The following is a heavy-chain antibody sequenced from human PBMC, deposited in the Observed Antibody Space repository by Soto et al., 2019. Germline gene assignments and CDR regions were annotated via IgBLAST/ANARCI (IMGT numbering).Heavy chain of an antibody. D-gene: IGHD2-15*01. V-gene: IGHV1-69*13. CDR1: GGTFSSYA. Sequence: SVKVSCKASGGTFSSYAISWVRQAPGQGLEWMGGIIPIFGTANYAQKFQGRVTITADESTSTAYMELSSLRSEDTAVYYCARDSLYCSGGSCYSSRFDPWGQGTLVTSPQ. J-gene: IGHJ5*02. CDR3: ARDSLYCSGGSCYSSRFDP. CDR2: IIPIFGTA.